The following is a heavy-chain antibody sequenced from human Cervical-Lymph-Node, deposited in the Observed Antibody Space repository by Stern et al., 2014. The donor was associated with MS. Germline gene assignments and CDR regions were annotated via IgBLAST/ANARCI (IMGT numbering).Heavy chain of an antibody. CDR2: INPSGGST. CDR3: ARDGYYDSRSADAFDI. CDR1: GYTFTSYY. Sequence: QVQLVQSGAEVKKPGASVKVSCKASGYTFTSYYMHWVRQAPGQGLEWMGIINPSGGSTSYAQKFQGRVTMTRDTSTSTVYMELSSLRSEDTAVYYCARDGYYDSRSADAFDIWGQGTMVTVSS. J-gene: IGHJ3*02. V-gene: IGHV1-46*01. D-gene: IGHD3-22*01.